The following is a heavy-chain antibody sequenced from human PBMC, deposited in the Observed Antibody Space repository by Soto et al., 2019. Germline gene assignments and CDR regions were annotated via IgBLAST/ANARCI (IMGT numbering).Heavy chain of an antibody. Sequence: EVQLVESGGGLVQPGGSLRLSCAASGFTFSSYSMNWVRQAPGKGLEWVSYISSSSSTIYYADSVKGRFTISRDNAKNSLYLQMNSLRDEDTAVYYCARVPQYYDSSGYGYWGQGTLATVSS. CDR1: GFTFSSYS. CDR2: ISSSSSTI. D-gene: IGHD3-22*01. J-gene: IGHJ4*02. CDR3: ARVPQYYDSSGYGY. V-gene: IGHV3-48*02.